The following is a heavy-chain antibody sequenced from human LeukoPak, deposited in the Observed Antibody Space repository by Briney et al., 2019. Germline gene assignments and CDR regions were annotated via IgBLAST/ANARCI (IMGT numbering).Heavy chain of an antibody. J-gene: IGHJ4*02. Sequence: GGSLRLSCAASGFTFSSYAMSWVRPAPGKGLEWVSAISGSGGSTYYADSVKGRFTISRDNSKNTVFLQMNSLRAEDTAIYYCAKGIHLSLSENDYWGQGTLVTVSS. CDR2: ISGSGGST. D-gene: IGHD5-18*01. CDR3: AKGIHLSLSENDY. CDR1: GFTFSSYA. V-gene: IGHV3-23*01.